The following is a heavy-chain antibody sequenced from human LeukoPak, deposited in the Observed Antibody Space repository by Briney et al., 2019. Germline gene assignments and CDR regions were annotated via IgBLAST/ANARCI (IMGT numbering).Heavy chain of an antibody. J-gene: IGHJ5*02. Sequence: ASVKVSCKASRGTFSSYAISWVRQAPGQGLEWMGWISAYNGNTNYAQKLQGRVTMTTDTSTSTAYMELRSLRSDDTAAYYCARQMYGSGSNWFDPWGQGTLVTVSS. D-gene: IGHD3-10*01. CDR2: ISAYNGNT. CDR1: RGTFSSYA. V-gene: IGHV1-18*01. CDR3: ARQMYGSGSNWFDP.